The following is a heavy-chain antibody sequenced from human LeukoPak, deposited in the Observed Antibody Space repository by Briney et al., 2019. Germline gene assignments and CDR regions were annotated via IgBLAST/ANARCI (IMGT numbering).Heavy chain of an antibody. CDR2: ISGSGGST. CDR3: ARAPRYYYDSSGYQVGAFDI. Sequence: AGGSLRLSCAASGFTFSSYAMHWVRQAPGKGLEWVSAISGSGGSTYYADSVKGRFTISRDNSKNSLYLQMNSLRAEDTAVYYCARAPRYYYDSSGYQVGAFDIWGQGTMVTVSS. J-gene: IGHJ3*02. V-gene: IGHV3-23*01. D-gene: IGHD3-22*01. CDR1: GFTFSSYA.